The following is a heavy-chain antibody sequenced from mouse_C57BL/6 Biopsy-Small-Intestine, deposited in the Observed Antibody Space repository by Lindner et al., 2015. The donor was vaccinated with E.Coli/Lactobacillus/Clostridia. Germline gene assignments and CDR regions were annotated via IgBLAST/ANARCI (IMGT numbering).Heavy chain of an antibody. J-gene: IGHJ3*01. CDR2: IYPGDGYT. CDR1: GYAFSSSW. CDR3: ARYYYDYGWFAY. D-gene: IGHD2-4*01. V-gene: IGHV1-82*01. Sequence: VQLQESGPELVKPGASVKISCKASGYAFSSSWMNWVKQRPGKGLEWIGRIYPGDGYTNYNGKFKGKATLTADKSSSTAYMQLSSLTSEDSAVYFCARYYYDYGWFAYWGQGTLVTVSA.